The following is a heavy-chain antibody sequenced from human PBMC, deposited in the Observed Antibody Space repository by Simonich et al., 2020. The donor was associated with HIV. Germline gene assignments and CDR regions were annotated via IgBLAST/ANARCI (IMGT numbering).Heavy chain of an antibody. D-gene: IGHD3-3*01. CDR3: ARRDRELILYFDY. Sequence: QVQLQQWGAGLLKPSATLSLTCAVYGGSFSGYYWRWIRQPPGKGLEWIWEINHSGITNDKSSLNSRATISVDKSKNQFSLKLSSVTAADTAIYYCARRDRELILYFDYWGQGNLVTVSS. J-gene: IGHJ4*02. V-gene: IGHV4-34*04. CDR2: INHSGIT. CDR1: GGSFSGYY.